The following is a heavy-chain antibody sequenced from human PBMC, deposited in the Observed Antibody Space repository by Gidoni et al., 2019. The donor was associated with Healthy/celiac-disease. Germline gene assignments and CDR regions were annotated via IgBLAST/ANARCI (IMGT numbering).Heavy chain of an antibody. CDR2: ISYDGSNK. D-gene: IGHD2-15*01. Sequence: QVQLVESGGGVVQPGRSLRLSCAASGFTFSSYGMHWVRQAPGKGLEWVAVISYDGSNKYYADSVKGRFTISRDNSKNTLYLQMNSLRAEDTAVYYCAKEDPLYCSGGSCYSTGAFDIWGQGTMVTVSS. CDR1: GFTFSSYG. CDR3: AKEDPLYCSGGSCYSTGAFDI. J-gene: IGHJ3*02. V-gene: IGHV3-30*18.